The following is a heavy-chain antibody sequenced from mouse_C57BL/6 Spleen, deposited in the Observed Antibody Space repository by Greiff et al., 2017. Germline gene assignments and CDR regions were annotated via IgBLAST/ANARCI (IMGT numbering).Heavy chain of an antibody. CDR3: TGGKGAY. D-gene: IGHD1-1*01. CDR2: IRLKSDNYAT. CDR1: GFTFSNYW. Sequence: EVQLMESGGGLVQPGGSMKLSCVASGFTFSNYWMNWVRQSPEKGLEWVAQIRLKSDNYATHYAESVKGRFTISRDDSKSSVYLQMNNLRAEDTGIYYCTGGKGAYWGQGTLVTVSA. V-gene: IGHV6-3*01. J-gene: IGHJ3*01.